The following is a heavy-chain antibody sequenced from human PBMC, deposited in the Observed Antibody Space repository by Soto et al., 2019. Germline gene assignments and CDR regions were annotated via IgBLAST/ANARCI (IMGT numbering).Heavy chain of an antibody. CDR3: AKDTHPSLVPAAMVDY. J-gene: IGHJ4*02. Sequence: QVQLVESGGGVVQPGRSLRLSCAASGFTFSSYGMHWVRQAPGKGPEWVAVISYDGSNKYYADSVKGRFTISRDNSKNTLYLQMNSLRAEDTAVYYCAKDTHPSLVPAAMVDYWGQGTLITVSS. CDR1: GFTFSSYG. D-gene: IGHD2-2*01. V-gene: IGHV3-30*18. CDR2: ISYDGSNK.